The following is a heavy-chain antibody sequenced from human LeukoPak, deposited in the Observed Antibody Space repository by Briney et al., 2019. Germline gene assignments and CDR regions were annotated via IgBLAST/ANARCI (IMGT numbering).Heavy chain of an antibody. CDR1: GGSIGSSSYY. CDR2: IYYSGST. V-gene: IGHV4-61*01. J-gene: IGHJ6*03. Sequence: PSETLSLTCSVSGGSIGSSSYYWSWIRQPPGKGLEWIGYIYYSGSTNYNPSLKSRVTISVDTSKNQFSLKLSSATAADTAVYYCARGQRSDAGWGLYYYYYYIDVWGKGTTVTVSS. D-gene: IGHD3-10*01. CDR3: ARGQRSDAGWGLYYYYYYIDV.